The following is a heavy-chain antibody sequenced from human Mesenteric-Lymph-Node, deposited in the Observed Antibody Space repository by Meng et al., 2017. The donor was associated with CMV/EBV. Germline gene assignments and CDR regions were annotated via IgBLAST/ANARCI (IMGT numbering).Heavy chain of an antibody. Sequence: CKASGYTFTNYDINWVRQATGQGLEWMGWMNPNSGITGYAQKFQGRVTMTRNTSIGTAYMELSSLKSEDTALYYCARRATAGTFDYWGQGILVTVSS. CDR2: MNPNSGIT. CDR1: GYTFTNYD. J-gene: IGHJ4*02. CDR3: ARRATAGTFDY. V-gene: IGHV1-8*01. D-gene: IGHD6-13*01.